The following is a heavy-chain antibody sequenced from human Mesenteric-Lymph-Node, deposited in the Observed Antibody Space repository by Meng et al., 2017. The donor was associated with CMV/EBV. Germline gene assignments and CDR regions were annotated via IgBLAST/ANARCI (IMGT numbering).Heavy chain of an antibody. Sequence: GGSLRLSCAASGFTFSGYAMSWVRQAPGKGLEWVSVIYSGGSSTYYADSVKGRFTISRDNSKNTLYLQMNSLRAEDTAVYYCAKIRRVMWVVDIDYWGQGTLVTVSS. V-gene: IGHV3-23*03. CDR3: AKIRRVMWVVDIDY. J-gene: IGHJ4*02. D-gene: IGHD2-2*01. CDR1: GFTFSGYA. CDR2: IYSGGSST.